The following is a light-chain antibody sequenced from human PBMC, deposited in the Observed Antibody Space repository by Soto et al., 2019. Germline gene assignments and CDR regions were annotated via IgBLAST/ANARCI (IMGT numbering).Light chain of an antibody. Sequence: EIVLTQSPGTLSLSPGERATLSCRASQSVSSSYLAWYQQKPGQPPRLLIYGASTRATGIPDRFSGSGSGTDVTLTISSLEPEDFAVYYCQQYGSSPWTFGQGTTVEIK. J-gene: IGKJ1*01. CDR3: QQYGSSPWT. CDR2: GAS. CDR1: QSVSSSY. V-gene: IGKV3-20*01.